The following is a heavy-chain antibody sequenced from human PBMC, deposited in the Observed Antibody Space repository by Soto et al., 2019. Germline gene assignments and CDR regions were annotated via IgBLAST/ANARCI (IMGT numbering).Heavy chain of an antibody. CDR2: FDPEDGET. J-gene: IGHJ4*02. V-gene: IGHV1-24*01. D-gene: IGHD3-22*01. Sequence: ASVKVSCKVSGYTLTELSMHWVRQAPGKGLEWMGGFDPEDGETIYAQKFQGRVTMTEDTSTDTAYMELSSLRSEDTAVYYCATASHYYDSSGYFPRGRYFDYWGQGTLVTVSS. CDR1: GYTLTELS. CDR3: ATASHYYDSSGYFPRGRYFDY.